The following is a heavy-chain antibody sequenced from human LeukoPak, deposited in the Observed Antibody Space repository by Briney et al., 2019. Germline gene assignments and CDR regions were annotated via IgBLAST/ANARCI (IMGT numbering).Heavy chain of an antibody. CDR1: GGSITSHY. CDR2: IYYSGNT. J-gene: IGHJ3*02. D-gene: IGHD6-6*01. CDR3: AREGSTYDAFDI. Sequence: SETLSLTCTVSGGSITSHYWSWIRQPPGKGLEWIGYIYYSGNTNYNPSLKSRVTISVDTSKNQFSLSLTSVTAADTAVYYCAREGSTYDAFDIWGQGTMVTVSS. V-gene: IGHV4-59*11.